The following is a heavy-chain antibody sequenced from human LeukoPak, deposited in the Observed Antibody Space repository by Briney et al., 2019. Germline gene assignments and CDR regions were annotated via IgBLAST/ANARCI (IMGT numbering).Heavy chain of an antibody. D-gene: IGHD6-6*01. V-gene: IGHV3-21*01. J-gene: IGHJ4*02. CDR1: GFTFSNYD. Sequence: GGSLRLSCAASGFTFSNYDMHWVRQAPGKGLELASSISSSSKYINYADSVKGRFTISRDNAKNSLYLQMNSLRAEDTAVYYCARVSSSGIDYWGQGTLVTVSS. CDR3: ARVSSSGIDY. CDR2: ISSSSKYI.